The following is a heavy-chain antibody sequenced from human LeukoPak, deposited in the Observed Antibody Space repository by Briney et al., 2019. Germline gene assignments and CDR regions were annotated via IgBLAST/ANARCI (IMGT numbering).Heavy chain of an antibody. CDR2: IYHSGST. Sequence: SETLSLTCTVSGGSISSSFYYWGWIRQPPGKGLEWIGSIYHSGSTYYNPSLKSRVTISVDTSRNQFSLNLSSVTAADTAVYYCARDSGSGSYYNSWPYYYGMDVWGQGTTVTVSS. CDR1: GGSISSSFYY. D-gene: IGHD3-10*01. V-gene: IGHV4-39*07. CDR3: ARDSGSGSYYNSWPYYYGMDV. J-gene: IGHJ6*02.